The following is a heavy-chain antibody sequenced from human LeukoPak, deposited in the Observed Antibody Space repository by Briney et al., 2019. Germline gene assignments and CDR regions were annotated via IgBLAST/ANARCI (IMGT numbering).Heavy chain of an antibody. CDR1: GCTFSSQE. D-gene: IGHD6-19*01. Sequence: GGSLRLSCTASGCTFSSQELAWARQAPGKGLEWVSSISAGDTYINYADSVKGRFTISRDDSKNTLYLQMNSLRAEDTAVYYCAKHYVRGLAVANTDYWGQGTLVTVSS. CDR2: ISAGDTYI. J-gene: IGHJ4*02. CDR3: AKHYVRGLAVANTDY. V-gene: IGHV3-23*01.